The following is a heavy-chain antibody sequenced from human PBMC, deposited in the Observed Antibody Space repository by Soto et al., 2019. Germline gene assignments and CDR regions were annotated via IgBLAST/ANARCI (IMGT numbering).Heavy chain of an antibody. CDR2: INHSGST. CDR1: GGSFSGYY. Sequence: ETLSLTCAVYGGSFSGYYWSWIRQPPGKGLEWIGEINHSGSTNYNPSLRSRVTISVDTSKNQFSLKLSSVTAADTAVYYCARFRGYCSSTSCYRNYYYYYGMDVWGQGTTVTVSS. CDR3: ARFRGYCSSTSCYRNYYYYYGMDV. V-gene: IGHV4-34*01. D-gene: IGHD2-2*02. J-gene: IGHJ6*02.